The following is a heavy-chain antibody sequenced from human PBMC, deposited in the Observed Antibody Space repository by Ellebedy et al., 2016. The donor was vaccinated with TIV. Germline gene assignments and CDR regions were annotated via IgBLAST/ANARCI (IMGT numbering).Heavy chain of an antibody. CDR3: VRDYHDYGVDAFDI. Sequence: SETLSLTCTVSGDSISDGGYYWGWVRQRPGKGLEWVGHIYYSGRTSHNPSLESRLTITVDTTKNQFSLKLTSVPAADTAVYFCVRDYHDYGVDAFDIWGQGTMITVSS. J-gene: IGHJ3*02. CDR2: IYYSGRT. CDR1: GDSISDGGYY. V-gene: IGHV4-31*03. D-gene: IGHD4-17*01.